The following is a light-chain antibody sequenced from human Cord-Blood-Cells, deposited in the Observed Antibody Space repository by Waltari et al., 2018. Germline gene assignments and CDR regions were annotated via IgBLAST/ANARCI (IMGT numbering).Light chain of an antibody. CDR1: SGHSIYA. Sequence: QLVLTQSPSASASLGASVKLTCTLSSGHSIYAIAWHQQQPEKGPRYLMKLNSDGSHSKGDGIPDRFSGSSSGAERYLTISSRQSEDEADYYCQTWGTGMVFGGGTKLTVL. CDR2: LNSDGSH. V-gene: IGLV4-69*01. CDR3: QTWGTGMV. J-gene: IGLJ3*02.